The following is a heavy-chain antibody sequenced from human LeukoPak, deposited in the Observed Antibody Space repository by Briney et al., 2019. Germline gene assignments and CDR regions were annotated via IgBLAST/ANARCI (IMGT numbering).Heavy chain of an antibody. D-gene: IGHD3-16*01. V-gene: IGHV3-11*01. CDR2: ISSSGSTI. CDR3: AMAGGAVVSWFDP. Sequence: GGSLRLSCAASGFTFSDYYMSWIRQAPGKGLEWVSYISSSGSTIYYADSVEGRFTISRDNAKNSLYLQMNSLRAEDTAVYYCAMAGGAVVSWFDPWGQGTLVTVSS. J-gene: IGHJ5*02. CDR1: GFTFSDYY.